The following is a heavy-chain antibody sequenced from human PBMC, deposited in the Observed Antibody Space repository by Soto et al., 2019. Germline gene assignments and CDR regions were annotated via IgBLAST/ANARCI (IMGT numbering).Heavy chain of an antibody. Sequence: QVQLVESGGGVVQLGRSLSLSCAASGFTFSSYGMHGFRQAPGKGLEWVAVISYDGSNKYYADSVKGRFTISRDNSKNTLYLQMNSLRAEDTAVYYCAKDVTIHYDFWSGYPDPWGQGTLVTVSS. CDR2: ISYDGSNK. V-gene: IGHV3-30*18. CDR3: AKDVTIHYDFWSGYPDP. J-gene: IGHJ5*02. D-gene: IGHD3-3*01. CDR1: GFTFSSYG.